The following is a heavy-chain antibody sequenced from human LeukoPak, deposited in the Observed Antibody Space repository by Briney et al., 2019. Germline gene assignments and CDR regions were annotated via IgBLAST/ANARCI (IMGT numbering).Heavy chain of an antibody. V-gene: IGHV4-59*01. CDR3: ARGLRIIKAFDI. J-gene: IGHJ3*02. Sequence: YPSETLSLTCTVSGGSISSYYWSWIRQPPGKGLEWIGYIYYSGSTNYNPSLKSRVTISVDTSKNQFSLKLSSVTAADTAVYYCARGLRIIKAFDIWGQGTMVTVSS. CDR1: GGSISSYY. D-gene: IGHD3-10*01. CDR2: IYYSGST.